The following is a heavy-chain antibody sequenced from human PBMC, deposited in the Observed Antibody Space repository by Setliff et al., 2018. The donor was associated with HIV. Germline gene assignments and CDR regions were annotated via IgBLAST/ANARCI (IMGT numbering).Heavy chain of an antibody. V-gene: IGHV4-34*01. Sequence: SETLSLTCAVYGGSFSGYYWSWIRQPPGKGLEWIGEINHSGSTNYNPSLKSRVTISVDTSKNQFSLKLSSATAADTAVYYCARLGRAIDRGGYSLRFDYWGQGTLVTVSS. CDR3: ARLGRAIDRGGYSLRFDY. CDR2: INHSGST. D-gene: IGHD3-22*01. CDR1: GGSFSGYY. J-gene: IGHJ4*02.